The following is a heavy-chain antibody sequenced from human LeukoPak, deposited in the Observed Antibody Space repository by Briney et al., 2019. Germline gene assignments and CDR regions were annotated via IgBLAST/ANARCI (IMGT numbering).Heavy chain of an antibody. V-gene: IGHV3-23*05. CDR3: ARGVEPLAANTLAY. CDR2: LYSNGNT. CDR1: GFTFSSYA. J-gene: IGHJ4*02. D-gene: IGHD1-14*01. Sequence: GGSLRLSCAASGFTFSSYAMSWVRQAPGKGLEWVSVLYSNGNTKYADSVQGRFTISRDNSKNTLYLEMNSLSPDDTAVYYCARGVEPLAANTLAYWGQGTLVTVSS.